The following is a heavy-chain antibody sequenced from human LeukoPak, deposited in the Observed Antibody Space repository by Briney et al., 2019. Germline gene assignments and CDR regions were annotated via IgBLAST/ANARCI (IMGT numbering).Heavy chain of an antibody. CDR2: IIPIFGTA. D-gene: IGHD5-12*01. Sequence: ASVKVSCKASGGTFSSYAISWVRQAPGQGLEWMGGIIPIFGTANYAQKFQGRVTITADESTSTAYMELSSLRSEDTAVYYCARGRGYSGYDQYGMDVWGQGTTVTVSS. CDR3: ARGRGYSGYDQYGMDV. CDR1: GGTFSSYA. J-gene: IGHJ6*02. V-gene: IGHV1-69*13.